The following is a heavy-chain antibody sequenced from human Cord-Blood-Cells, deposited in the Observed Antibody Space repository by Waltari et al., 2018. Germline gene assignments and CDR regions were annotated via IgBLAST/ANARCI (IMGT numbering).Heavy chain of an antibody. CDR1: GGTFSSYT. V-gene: IGHV1-69*08. Sequence: QVQLVQSGAEVKKPGSSVKVSCKASGGTFSSYTLSWVRQAPGPGLEWMGRLIPIRGRADYAQKFQGRVTITADKSTSTAYMELSSLRSEDTAVYYCARDRCGGDCSSPDWYFDLWGRGTLVTVSS. CDR3: ARDRCGGDCSSPDWYFDL. D-gene: IGHD2-21*01. CDR2: LIPIRGRA. J-gene: IGHJ2*01.